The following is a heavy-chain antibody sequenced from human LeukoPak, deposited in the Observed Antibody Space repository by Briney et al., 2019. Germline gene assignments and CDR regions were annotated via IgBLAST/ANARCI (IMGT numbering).Heavy chain of an antibody. CDR2: IYYSGST. CDR1: GGSISSSSYY. J-gene: IGHJ4*02. Sequence: SETLSLTCTVSGGSISSSSYYWGWIRQPPGKGLEWIGGIYYSGSTYYNPSLKNRVTISVDTSKNQFSLKLSSVTAADTAVYYCARLRYCSSTSCYTGDYYFDYWGQGTLVTVFS. CDR3: ARLRYCSSTSCYTGDYYFDY. D-gene: IGHD2-2*02. V-gene: IGHV4-39*01.